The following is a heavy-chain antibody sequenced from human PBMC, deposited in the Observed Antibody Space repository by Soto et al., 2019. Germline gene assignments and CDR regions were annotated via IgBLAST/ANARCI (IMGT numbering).Heavy chain of an antibody. V-gene: IGHV3-11*06. CDR1: RFTFRDYY. J-gene: IGHJ4*02. CDR2: ISSSSTYI. CDR3: ARGPDYYDSSGYYPLAY. D-gene: IGHD3-22*01. Sequence: QVQLVESGGGLVKPGGSLRLSCAASRFTFRDYYMSWIRQAPGKGLEWVSYISSSSTYINYADSVKGRFTISRDNAKNSLYLQMNSLRAEDTAVYYCARGPDYYDSSGYYPLAYWGQGTLVTVSS.